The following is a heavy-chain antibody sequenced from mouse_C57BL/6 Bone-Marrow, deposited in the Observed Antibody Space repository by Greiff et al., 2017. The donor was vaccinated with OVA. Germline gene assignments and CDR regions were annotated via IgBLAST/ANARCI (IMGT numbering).Heavy chain of an antibody. Sequence: VQLQQSGPGLVKPSQSLFLTCSITGFPITSGYYWIWIRQSPGKPLEWMGYITHSGETFYNPSLQSPISITRETSKNQFFLQLNSVTTEDTAMYYCAGDRVTTVAGDAMDYWGQGTSVTVSS. D-gene: IGHD1-1*01. CDR3: AGDRVTTVAGDAMDY. J-gene: IGHJ4*01. CDR2: ITHSGET. CDR1: GFPITSGYY. V-gene: IGHV12-3*01.